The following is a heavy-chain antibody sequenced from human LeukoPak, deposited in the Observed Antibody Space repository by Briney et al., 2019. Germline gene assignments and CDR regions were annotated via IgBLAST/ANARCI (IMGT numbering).Heavy chain of an antibody. CDR3: ARAFTSSGYYDGLGFDY. J-gene: IGHJ4*02. V-gene: IGHV3-48*03. Sequence: PGGTLRLSCAASEFTFSSYEMNWVRQAPGKGREWVSFISSSGSSIYYADSVKGRFTTSRENAKNSLYLQMNSLRAEDTAVYFCARAFTSSGYYDGLGFDYWGQGTLVTVSS. CDR1: EFTFSSYE. D-gene: IGHD3-22*01. CDR2: ISSSGSSI.